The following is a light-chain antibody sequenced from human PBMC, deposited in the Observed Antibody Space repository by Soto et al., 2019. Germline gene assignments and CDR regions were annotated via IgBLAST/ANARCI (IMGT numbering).Light chain of an antibody. CDR1: QSISSW. V-gene: IGKV1-5*03. CDR3: QHYNSSSEA. Sequence: DIQMTQSPSTLSASLGDRVTIIVRTSQSISSWLAWYQQKPGKPPKILIHQASSLDSGVPSRFSGGGSGTECTLTINRLQADDFSTYYGQHYNSSSEAFGQGTKVDIK. CDR2: QAS. J-gene: IGKJ1*01.